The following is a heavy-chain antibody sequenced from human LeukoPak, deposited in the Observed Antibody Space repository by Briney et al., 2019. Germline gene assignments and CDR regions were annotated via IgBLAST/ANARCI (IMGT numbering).Heavy chain of an antibody. CDR3: ARDKGIAAAGTT. J-gene: IGHJ5*02. V-gene: IGHV1-69*13. Sequence: LVKVSCKASGGTFSSYAISWVRQAPGQGLEWMGGIIPIFGTANYAQKFQGRVTITADESTSTAYMELSSLRSEDTAVYYCARDKGIAAAGTTWGQGTLVTVSS. D-gene: IGHD6-13*01. CDR1: GGTFSSYA. CDR2: IIPIFGTA.